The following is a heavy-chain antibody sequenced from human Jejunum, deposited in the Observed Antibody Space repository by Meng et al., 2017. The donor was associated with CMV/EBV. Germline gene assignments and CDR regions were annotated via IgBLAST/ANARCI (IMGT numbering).Heavy chain of an antibody. J-gene: IGHJ4*02. V-gene: IGHV3-7*01. CDR3: TRSLDY. CDR2: IKQDGGEI. Sequence: LRRSGEAYGFIVSNYWMDWVRQAPGKGLEWVANIKQDGGEIYYVDSVEGRFTISRDNDKNSLYLQMNSLRPDDTAVYYCTRSLDYWGQGTLVTVSS. CDR1: GFIVSNYW.